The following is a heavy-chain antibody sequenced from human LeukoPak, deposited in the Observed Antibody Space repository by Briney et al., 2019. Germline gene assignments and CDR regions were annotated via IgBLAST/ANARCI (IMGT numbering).Heavy chain of an antibody. CDR1: QFTFHTYA. V-gene: IGHV3-23*01. D-gene: IGHD1-14*01. CDR3: AKDPRAMGRYFFDD. CDR2: ISSSGETT. J-gene: IGHJ4*01. Sequence: GGSLRLSCVASQFTFHTYAMSWVRQRPGKGPEWVSMISSSGETTDYAESVKGRFIISRDNTKNTLYLQLESPRVDDTAIYYCAKDPRAMGRYFFDDWGQGSLVIVS.